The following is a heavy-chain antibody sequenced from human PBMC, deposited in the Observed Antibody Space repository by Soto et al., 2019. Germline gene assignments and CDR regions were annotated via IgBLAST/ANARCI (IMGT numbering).Heavy chain of an antibody. J-gene: IGHJ4*02. V-gene: IGHV1-69*02. CDR3: AGNYASGYRAFDS. D-gene: IGHD3-10*01. CDR2: VNPILSMS. Sequence: QVQLVQSGAEVKSAGSSVKVSCKASGDTFNFYSINWVRQAPGLGLEWVGRVNPILSMSNYAQRFQGRVTMTADKSTGTAYMELRSRRSEDTAIYYCAGNYASGYRAFDSWGQGALVTVSS. CDR1: GDTFNFYS.